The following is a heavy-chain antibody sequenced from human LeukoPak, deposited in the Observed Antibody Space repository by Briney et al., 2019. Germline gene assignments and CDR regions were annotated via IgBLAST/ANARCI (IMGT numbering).Heavy chain of an antibody. V-gene: IGHV4-39*07. D-gene: IGHD3-10*01. CDR3: ARNPSYGSEGAFDI. Sequence: SETLSLTCTVSGGSISSSSYYWGWIRQPPGKGLEWIGSIYYSGSTYYNPSLKSRVTISVDTSKNQFSLKLSSVTAADTAVYYCARNPSYGSEGAFDIWGQGTMVTVSS. CDR1: GGSISSSSYY. CDR2: IYYSGST. J-gene: IGHJ3*02.